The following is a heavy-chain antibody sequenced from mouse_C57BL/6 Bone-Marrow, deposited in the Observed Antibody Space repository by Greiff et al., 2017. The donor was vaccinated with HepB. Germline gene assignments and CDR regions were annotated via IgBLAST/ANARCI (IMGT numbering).Heavy chain of an antibody. J-gene: IGHJ2*01. V-gene: IGHV1-15*01. CDR1: GYTFTDYE. D-gene: IGHD1-1*01. Sequence: VQLQQSGAELVRPGASVTLSCKASGYTFTDYEMHWVKQTPVHGLEWIGAIDPETGGTAYNQKFKGKAILTADKSSSTAYMELRSLTSEDSAVYYCTRIPSYYYGPGYWGQGTTLTVSS. CDR2: IDPETGGT. CDR3: TRIPSYYYGPGY.